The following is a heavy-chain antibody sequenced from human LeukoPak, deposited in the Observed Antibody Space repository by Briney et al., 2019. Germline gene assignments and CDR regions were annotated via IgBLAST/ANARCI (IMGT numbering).Heavy chain of an antibody. Sequence: GRSLRLSCAASGFTFSSYGMHWVRQAPGKGLEWVAVISYDGSNKYYADSVKGRFTISRDNFKNTLYLQMNSLRAEDTAVYYCAKDSGGYDYFDYWGQGTLVTVSS. V-gene: IGHV3-30*18. D-gene: IGHD5-12*01. CDR2: ISYDGSNK. CDR1: GFTFSSYG. CDR3: AKDSGGYDYFDY. J-gene: IGHJ4*02.